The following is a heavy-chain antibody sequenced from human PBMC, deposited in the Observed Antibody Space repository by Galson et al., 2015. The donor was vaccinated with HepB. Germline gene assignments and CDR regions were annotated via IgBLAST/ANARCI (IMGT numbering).Heavy chain of an antibody. D-gene: IGHD2-2*01. CDR2: IYPGDSDT. Sequence: QSGAEVKKPGESLKISCKGSGYSFSNYWIGWVRQMPGKGLEWMGIIYPGDSDTRYRPSFQGHVTISADKSISTAYLQWSSLEASDTAMYYCARNSYCSSTTCYPSNWFDPWGQGTLVTVSS. V-gene: IGHV5-51*03. J-gene: IGHJ5*02. CDR3: ARNSYCSSTTCYPSNWFDP. CDR1: GYSFSNYW.